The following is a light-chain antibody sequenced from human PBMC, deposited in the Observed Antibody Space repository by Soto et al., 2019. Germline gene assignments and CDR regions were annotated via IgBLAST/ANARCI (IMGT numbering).Light chain of an antibody. CDR1: QSVGSSY. V-gene: IGKV3-20*01. CDR3: QQSYSTSWT. J-gene: IGKJ1*01. CDR2: GTS. Sequence: EIVLTQSPGTLSLSPGERATLSCRASQSVGSSYLAWYQQKPGQAPRLLIYGTSSRATGIPDRFSGSGSGTDFTLTISSLQPEDFATYYCQQSYSTSWTFGQGTKVDIK.